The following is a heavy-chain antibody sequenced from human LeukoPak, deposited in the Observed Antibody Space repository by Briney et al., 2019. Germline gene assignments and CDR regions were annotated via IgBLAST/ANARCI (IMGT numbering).Heavy chain of an antibody. V-gene: IGHV4-38-2*01. CDR2: IYHSGNT. CDR1: GYSISSGYY. CDR3: ARPKYGDAAYFAL. J-gene: IGHJ2*01. D-gene: IGHD4-17*01. Sequence: SETLSLTCAVSGYSISSGYYWGWIRPPPGKGLEWIGSIYHSGNTYYNPSLKSRVTISVDTSKNQCFLKVTSVTAADAAVYYCARPKYGDAAYFALWGRGALVTVSS.